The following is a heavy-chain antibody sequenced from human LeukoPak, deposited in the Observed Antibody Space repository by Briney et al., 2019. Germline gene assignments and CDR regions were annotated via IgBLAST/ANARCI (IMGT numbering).Heavy chain of an antibody. V-gene: IGHV1-69*13. CDR2: IIPIFGTA. Sequence: ASVKVSCKASGGTFSSYAISWVRQAPGQGLEWMGGIIPIFGTANYAQKFQGRVTITADESTSTAYMELSSLRSEDTAVYYCARGDQWLVGWFDPWGQGTLVTVSS. J-gene: IGHJ5*02. D-gene: IGHD6-19*01. CDR1: GGTFSSYA. CDR3: ARGDQWLVGWFDP.